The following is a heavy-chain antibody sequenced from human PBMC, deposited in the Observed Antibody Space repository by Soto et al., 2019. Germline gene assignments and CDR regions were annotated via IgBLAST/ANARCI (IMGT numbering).Heavy chain of an antibody. CDR1: GFTFSSHA. J-gene: IGHJ3*02. Sequence: EVQLLESGGGLVQPGGSLRLSCAASGFTFSSHAMSWVRQAPGKGLEWVSAMSDNGGRTYYADSVEGRFTISRDNSKNTLYLKMNSLRADDTAVYYCAKCRTIGWFDPDIWGQGTMVTVSS. D-gene: IGHD6-19*01. V-gene: IGHV3-23*01. CDR3: AKCRTIGWFDPDI. CDR2: MSDNGGRT.